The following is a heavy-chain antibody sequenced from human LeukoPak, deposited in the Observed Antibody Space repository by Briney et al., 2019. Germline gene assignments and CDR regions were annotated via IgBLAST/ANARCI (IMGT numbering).Heavy chain of an antibody. J-gene: IGHJ4*02. CDR2: ISYDGSNK. V-gene: IGHV3-30-3*01. D-gene: IGHD1-26*01. CDR1: GFTFSSYA. Sequence: QPGRSLRLSCAASGFTFSSYAMHWVRQAPGKGLEWVAVISYDGSNKYYADSVKGRFTISRDNSKNTLYLQMNSLRAEDTAVYYCANPTAGLLIEYFDYWGQGTLVTVSS. CDR3: ANPTAGLLIEYFDY.